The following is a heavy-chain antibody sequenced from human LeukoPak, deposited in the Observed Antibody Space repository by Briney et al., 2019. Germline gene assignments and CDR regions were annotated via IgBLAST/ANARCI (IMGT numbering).Heavy chain of an antibody. CDR1: GGSFSGYY. CDR2: IYHSGST. Sequence: PSETLSLTCAVYGGSFSGYYWSWIRQPPGKGLEWIGEIYHSGSTNYNPSLKSRVTISVDTSKNQFSLKLSSVTAADTAVYYCARERGYSYWSYFDYWGQGTLVTVSS. V-gene: IGHV4-34*01. J-gene: IGHJ4*02. CDR3: ARERGYSYWSYFDY. D-gene: IGHD5-18*01.